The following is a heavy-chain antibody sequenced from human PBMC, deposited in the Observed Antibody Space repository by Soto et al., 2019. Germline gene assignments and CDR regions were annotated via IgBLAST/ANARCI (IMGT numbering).Heavy chain of an antibody. CDR1: RFTFNTFA. CDR2: INAGGGNT. D-gene: IGHD3-3*01. V-gene: IGHV3-23*01. CDR3: AKHTYSDFWPGHYYYLDF. J-gene: IGHJ4*02. Sequence: GGSLRLSCVTSRFTFNTFAMSWVRQAPVEGLEWVSAINAGGGNTHYADSVKGRFTISRDNSKNTLYLQMDSLRAEDTAVYYCAKHTYSDFWPGHYYYLDFWGQGTLVTVSS.